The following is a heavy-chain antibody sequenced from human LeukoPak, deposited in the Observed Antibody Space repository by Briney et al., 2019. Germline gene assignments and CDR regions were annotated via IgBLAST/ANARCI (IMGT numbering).Heavy chain of an antibody. CDR2: VYYDGTS. D-gene: IGHD2-2*01. V-gene: IGHV4-39*07. CDR3: ARDVVVVPAAIHYGMDV. CDR1: GGSINSHSYY. J-gene: IGHJ6*02. Sequence: PSETLSLTCTVSGGSINSHSYYWGWIRQPPGKGLEWIGSVYYDGTSYSNPSLKSRVTISVDTSKNQFSLNLSSVTAADTAVYYCARDVVVVPAAIHYGMDVWGQGTTVTVSS.